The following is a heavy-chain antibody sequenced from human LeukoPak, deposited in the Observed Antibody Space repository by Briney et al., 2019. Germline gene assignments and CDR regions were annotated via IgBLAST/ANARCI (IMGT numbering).Heavy chain of an antibody. CDR1: GFTFSDYY. D-gene: IGHD1-1*01. J-gene: IGHJ4*02. CDR3: ARGPAGYN. CDR2: IYSGGST. V-gene: IGHV3-53*01. Sequence: GGSLRLSCAASGFTFSDYYMSWIRQAPGKGLEWVSVIYSGGSTDYADSVKGRFTISRDNLKNTLYLQMNSLRAEDTAVYYCARGPAGYNWGQGTLVTFSS.